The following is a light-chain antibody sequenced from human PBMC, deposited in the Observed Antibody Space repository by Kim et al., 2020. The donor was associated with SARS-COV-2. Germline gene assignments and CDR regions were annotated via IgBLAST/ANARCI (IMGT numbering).Light chain of an antibody. CDR3: QAWDSSIV. J-gene: IGLJ2*01. CDR1: KLGDKY. Sequence: SYELTQPHSMSVSPGQTASISCFGDKLGDKYASWYQQRPGQSPVLVIYQDDKRPSGIPERFSGSKYGNTATLTISGTQAVDEAVYYCQAWDSSIVFGGGT. V-gene: IGLV3-1*01. CDR2: QDD.